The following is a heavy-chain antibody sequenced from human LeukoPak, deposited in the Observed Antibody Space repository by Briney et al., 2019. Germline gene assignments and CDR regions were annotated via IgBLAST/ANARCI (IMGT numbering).Heavy chain of an antibody. Sequence: APVTVSCKASGYTFIDYYIHWVRQAPGQGLEWMGWINPNSNSTNYAQKFQGRVTLTWDTSISTVYMELSTMRSDDTAVYYCARDTAPYYLDGSGYYLDYWGQGTLVTVSS. J-gene: IGHJ4*02. CDR2: INPNSNST. V-gene: IGHV1-2*02. CDR1: GYTFIDYY. D-gene: IGHD3-22*01. CDR3: ARDTAPYYLDGSGYYLDY.